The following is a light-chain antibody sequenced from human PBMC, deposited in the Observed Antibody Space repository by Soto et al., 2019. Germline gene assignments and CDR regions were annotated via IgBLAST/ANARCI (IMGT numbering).Light chain of an antibody. CDR3: QQYYSTLLT. CDR2: WAS. Sequence: DIVMTQSPDSLAVSLGERATINCKSSQSVLYSSNNKNYLAWYQQKPGQPPKLLIYWASTRKSGVPDRFSGSGSGRDFTLTISSLQAEDVAVYYCQQYYSTLLTFGGGTKVEIK. J-gene: IGKJ4*01. V-gene: IGKV4-1*01. CDR1: QSVLYSSNNKNY.